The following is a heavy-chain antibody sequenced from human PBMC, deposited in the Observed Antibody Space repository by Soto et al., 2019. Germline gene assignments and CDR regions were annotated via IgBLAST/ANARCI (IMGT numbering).Heavy chain of an antibody. V-gene: IGHV3-30*18. D-gene: IGHD3-3*01. J-gene: IGHJ6*02. CDR1: GFTFSSYG. CDR3: AKADTDFWSGYLYYYYYGMDV. Sequence: PGGSLRLSCAASGFTFSSYGMHWVRQAPGKGLEWVAVISYDGSNKYYADSVKGRFTISRDNSKNTLYLQMNSLRAEDTAVYYCAKADTDFWSGYLYYYYYGMDVWGQGTTVTVS. CDR2: ISYDGSNK.